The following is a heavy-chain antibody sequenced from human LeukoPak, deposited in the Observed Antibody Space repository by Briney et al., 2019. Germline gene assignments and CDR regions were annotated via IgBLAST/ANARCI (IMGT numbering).Heavy chain of an antibody. V-gene: IGHV3-23*01. CDR3: ARGPSHLDY. CDR1: GFTFSSYA. J-gene: IGHJ4*02. Sequence: PGGSLRLSCAASGFTFSSYAMSWVRQAPGKGLEWVSAISGSGGSTYYADSVKGRFTISRDNSKNTLYVQMNSLRAEDTAVYSCARGPSHLDYWGQGTLVTVSS. CDR2: ISGSGGST.